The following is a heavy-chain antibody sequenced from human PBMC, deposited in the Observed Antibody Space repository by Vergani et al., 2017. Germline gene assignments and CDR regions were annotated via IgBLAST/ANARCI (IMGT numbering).Heavy chain of an antibody. V-gene: IGHV3-23*01. CDR1: GFTFNHYA. CDR2: ISGSGGST. D-gene: IGHD5-12*01. J-gene: IGHJ6*02. CDR3: AKANPRNSGYDYLYYYHVMDV. Sequence: EVQLLESGGDLVQPGGSLRLSCAASGFTFNHYAMNWVRQAPGKGLEWVSGISGSGGSTYYAGSVKGRFTISRDSSKKTLYLQMNSLSAGDTAVYYCAKANPRNSGYDYLYYYHVMDVWGQGTTVTVSS.